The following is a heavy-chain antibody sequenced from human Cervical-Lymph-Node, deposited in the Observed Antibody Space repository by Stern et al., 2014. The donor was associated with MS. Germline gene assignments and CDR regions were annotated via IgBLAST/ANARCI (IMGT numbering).Heavy chain of an antibody. Sequence: QVQLVESGPGLVKPSETLSLTCTVSGGSISSYYWSWIRQPPGKGLEWIGYIYYSGSTTYSPSLRSRVTISVDMSKNQFSLKLNSVTAADTAVYYCARDGDGFDYWGQGTLVTVSS. D-gene: IGHD7-27*01. J-gene: IGHJ4*02. V-gene: IGHV4-59*01. CDR2: IYYSGST. CDR1: GGSISSYY. CDR3: ARDGDGFDY.